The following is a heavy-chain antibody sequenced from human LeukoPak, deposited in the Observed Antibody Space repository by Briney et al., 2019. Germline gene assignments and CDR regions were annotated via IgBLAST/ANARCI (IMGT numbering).Heavy chain of an antibody. CDR3: ASGYSGSCFTY. CDR2: ISGSGGST. CDR1: GFTFSSYA. V-gene: IGHV3-23*01. D-gene: IGHD1-26*01. Sequence: PGGPLRLSCAASGFTFSSYAMSWVRQAPGKGLEWLSAISGSGGSTYYADSVKGRFTISRDNSKNTLYLQMNSLRAEDTAVYYCASGYSGSCFTYWGQGTLVTVSS. J-gene: IGHJ4*02.